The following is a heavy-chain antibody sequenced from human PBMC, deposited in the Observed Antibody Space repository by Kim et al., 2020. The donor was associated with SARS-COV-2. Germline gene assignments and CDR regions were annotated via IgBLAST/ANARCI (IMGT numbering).Heavy chain of an antibody. V-gene: IGHV4-61*02. CDR2: IYTSGST. CDR3: ARVPLLDYGDYVGFDY. CDR1: GGSISSGSYY. Sequence: SETLSLTCTVSGGSISSGSYYWSWIRQPAGKGLEWIGRIYTSGSTNYNPSLKSRVTISVDTSKNQFSLKLSSVTAADTAVYYCARVPLLDYGDYVGFDYWGQGTLVTVSS. D-gene: IGHD4-17*01. J-gene: IGHJ4*02.